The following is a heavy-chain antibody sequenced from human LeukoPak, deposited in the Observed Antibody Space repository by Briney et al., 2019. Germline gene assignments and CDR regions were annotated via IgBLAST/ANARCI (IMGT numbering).Heavy chain of an antibody. CDR1: GFTFSSYM. Sequence: PGESLRLSCAASGFTFSSYMMTWVRQAPGKGLEWVANIKEDGSEQYYVGSLKGRFTISRDNAKNSLYLQMNSLRAEDTAVYYCARDSFETDIDYWGQGTLVTVSS. CDR3: ARDSFETDIDY. D-gene: IGHD1-14*01. J-gene: IGHJ4*02. V-gene: IGHV3-7*01. CDR2: IKEDGSEQ.